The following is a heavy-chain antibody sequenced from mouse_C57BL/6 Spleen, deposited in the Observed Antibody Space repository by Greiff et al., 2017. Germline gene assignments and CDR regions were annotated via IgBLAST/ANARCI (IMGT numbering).Heavy chain of an antibody. CDR1: GFTFSDYG. D-gene: IGHD2-5*01. J-gene: IGHJ4*01. CDR2: ISSGSSTI. Sequence: EVKLMESGGGLVKPGGSLKLSCAASGFTFSDYGMHWVRQAPEKGLEWVAYISSGSSTIYYADTVKGRFTISRDNANNTLFLQMTSLRSEDTAMYYCARPSNDYYAVDYWGQGTSVTVSS. V-gene: IGHV5-17*01. CDR3: ARPSNDYYAVDY.